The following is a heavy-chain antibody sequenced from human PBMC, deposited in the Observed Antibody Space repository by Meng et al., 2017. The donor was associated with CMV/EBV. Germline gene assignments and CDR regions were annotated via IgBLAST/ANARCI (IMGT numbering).Heavy chain of an antibody. D-gene: IGHD5-24*01. CDR3: ARDPSITPGQH. J-gene: IGHJ1*01. CDR1: GFTFSSYW. Sequence: GESLKISCAASGFTFSSYWMHWVRQAPGKGLEWVSSISSSSSYIYYADSVKGRFTISRDNAKNSLYLQMNSLRAEDTAVYYCARDPSITPGQHWGQGTLVTVSS. CDR2: ISSSSSYI. V-gene: IGHV3-21*01.